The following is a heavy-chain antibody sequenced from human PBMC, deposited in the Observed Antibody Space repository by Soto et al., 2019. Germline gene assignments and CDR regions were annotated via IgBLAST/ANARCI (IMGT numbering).Heavy chain of an antibody. CDR1: GFTFSTYN. J-gene: IGHJ5*02. Sequence: EVQLVESGGGLVKPGGSLRLSCTASGFTFSTYNMNWVRQAPGKGLEWVSLISSSGNFKYYADSLKGRFTISRDNDKNSVFLKMNSLRAEDTAVYYCTRDLGGVVYVRTGETNWFDPWGQGTLVTVSS. CDR3: TRDLGGVVYVRTGETNWFDP. V-gene: IGHV3-21*06. CDR2: ISSSGNFK. D-gene: IGHD2-8*02.